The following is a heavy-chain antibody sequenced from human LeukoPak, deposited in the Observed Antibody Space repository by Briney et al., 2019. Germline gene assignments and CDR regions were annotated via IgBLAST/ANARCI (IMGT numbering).Heavy chain of an antibody. V-gene: IGHV4-4*02. J-gene: IGHJ4*02. CDR3: ARVPYGSGSYHLDY. D-gene: IGHD3-10*01. CDR1: GGSISTTNW. CDR2: IYHSGST. Sequence: SGTLSLTCDVSGGSISTTNWWNWVRQPPGKGLEWIGEIYHSGSTNYKPSLESRVTISVDKSKNQFSLKLNSVTAADTAVYYCARVPYGSGSYHLDYWGQGTLVTVSS.